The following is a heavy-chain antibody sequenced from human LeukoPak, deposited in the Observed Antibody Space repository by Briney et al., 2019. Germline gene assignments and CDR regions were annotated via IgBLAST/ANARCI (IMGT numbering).Heavy chain of an antibody. CDR1: GFTFSDYY. CDR2: ISSSGSTI. CDR3: AREQYYYDSSGYRNAFDI. V-gene: IGHV3-11*01. J-gene: IGHJ3*02. Sequence: PGGSLRLSCAASGFTFSDYYMSLIRLAPGRGLEWVSYISSSGSTIYYADSVKGRFTISRDNAKNSLYLQMNSLRAEDTAVYYCAREQYYYDSSGYRNAFDIWGQGTMVTVSS. D-gene: IGHD3-22*01.